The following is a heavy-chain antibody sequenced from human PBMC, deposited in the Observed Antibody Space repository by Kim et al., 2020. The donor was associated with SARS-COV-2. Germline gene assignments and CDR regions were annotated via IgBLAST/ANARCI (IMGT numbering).Heavy chain of an antibody. CDR3: AKDPYYDFGSGYYFDY. CDR2: ISGSGGST. CDR1: GFTFSNYA. V-gene: IGHV3-23*01. D-gene: IGHD3-3*01. Sequence: GGSLRLSCAASGFTFSNYAMNWVRQAPGKGLEWVSAISGSGGSTYYADSVKGRFTISRDNSKNTLYLQMNSLRAEDTAVYYCAKDPYYDFGSGYYFDYWGQGTLVTVSS. J-gene: IGHJ4*02.